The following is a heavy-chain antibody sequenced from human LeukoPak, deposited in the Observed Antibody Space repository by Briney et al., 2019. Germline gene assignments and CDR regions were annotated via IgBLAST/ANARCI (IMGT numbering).Heavy chain of an antibody. CDR2: IKQDGSEK. CDR3: ARELGKADILTGYSISTFDP. V-gene: IGHV3-7*01. D-gene: IGHD3-9*01. CDR1: GFTFNSYW. Sequence: GGSLRLSCAASGFTFNSYWMSWVRQAPGKGLEWVANIKQDGSEKYYVDSVKGRFIISRDNAKNSLYLQMNSLRAEDTAVYYCARELGKADILTGYSISTFDPWGQGTLVTVSS. J-gene: IGHJ5*02.